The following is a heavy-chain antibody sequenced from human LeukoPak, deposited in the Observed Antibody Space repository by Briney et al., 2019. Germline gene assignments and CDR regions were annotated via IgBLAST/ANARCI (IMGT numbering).Heavy chain of an antibody. J-gene: IGHJ4*02. CDR2: IYTSGST. Sequence: PSETLSLTCTVSGGSISSGSYYWSWIRQPAGKGLEWIGRIYTSGSTNYNPSLKSRVTISVDTSENQFSLKLSSVTAADTAVYYCARGRDSSGYDFDYWGQGTLVTVSS. CDR1: GGSISSGSYY. D-gene: IGHD3-22*01. CDR3: ARGRDSSGYDFDY. V-gene: IGHV4-61*02.